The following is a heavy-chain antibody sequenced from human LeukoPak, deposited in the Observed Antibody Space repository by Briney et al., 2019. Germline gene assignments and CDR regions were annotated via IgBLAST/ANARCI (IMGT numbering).Heavy chain of an antibody. Sequence: GGSLRLSCAASGFTSSSYWMHWVRQAPGKGLVWVSRINSDGSSINYADSVKGRFTISRDESKNTLYLQMNSLRSEDTALYYCARGNLYDSQVFDSWGQGTPVTVSS. V-gene: IGHV3-74*01. CDR3: ARGNLYDSQVFDS. CDR1: GFTSSSYW. J-gene: IGHJ4*02. CDR2: INSDGSSI. D-gene: IGHD3-9*01.